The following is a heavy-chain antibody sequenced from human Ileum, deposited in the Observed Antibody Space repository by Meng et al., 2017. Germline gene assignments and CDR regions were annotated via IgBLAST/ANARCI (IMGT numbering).Heavy chain of an antibody. J-gene: IGHJ3*02. CDR2: TYYRSKWSS. CDR1: GDSFSSNSAS. D-gene: IGHD3-22*01. CDR3: ARGVVISGPSYGFDI. V-gene: IGHV6-1*01. Sequence: SQTLSLTCAISGDSFSSNSASWNWIRQSPSGGLEWLGRTYYRSKWSSESAVSVKSRMTINSDTSENQFSLQLNSVTPEDTAVYYCARGVVISGPSYGFDIWGQGTMVTVSS.